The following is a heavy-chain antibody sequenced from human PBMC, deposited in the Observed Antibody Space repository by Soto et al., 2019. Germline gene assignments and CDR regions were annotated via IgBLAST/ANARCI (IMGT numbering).Heavy chain of an antibody. V-gene: IGHV5-51*01. CDR3: AREATGSIAARLLPYYYYYGMDV. J-gene: IGHJ6*02. Sequence: GESLKISCKGSGYSFTSYWIGWVRQMPGKGLEWMGIIYPGDSDTRYSPSFQGQVTISADKSISTAYLQWSSLKASDTAMYYCAREATGSIAARLLPYYYYYGMDVRGQGTTVTVSS. CDR1: GYSFTSYW. CDR2: IYPGDSDT. D-gene: IGHD6-6*01.